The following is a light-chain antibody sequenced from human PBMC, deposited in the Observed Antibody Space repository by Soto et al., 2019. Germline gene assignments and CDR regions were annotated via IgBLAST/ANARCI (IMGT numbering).Light chain of an antibody. V-gene: IGLV2-14*01. CDR2: DVS. CDR3: SSYTSSSTLGV. J-gene: IGLJ1*01. CDR1: RSDVGGYNY. Sequence: QSALTQPASVSGSPGQSITISCTGTRSDVGGYNYVSWYQQHPRKAPKLMIYDVSNRPSGVSNRISGSKSGNTASLTISGRQAEDEADYYCSSYTSSSTLGVFGTGTKVTVL.